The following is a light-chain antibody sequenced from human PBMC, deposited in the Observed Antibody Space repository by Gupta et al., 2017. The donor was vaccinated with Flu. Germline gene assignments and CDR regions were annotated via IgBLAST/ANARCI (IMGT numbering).Light chain of an antibody. CDR2: VAS. V-gene: IGKV3-15*01. J-gene: IGKJ4*01. Sequence: ETVMTQSPATLSVSPGERASLSCRASKIVSTNLAWLQQKPGQAPRLLIYVASSRATDVPARFSGSGSGTDFVFTISGLQSEDSAMYYCLQYSTWPRSFGGGTKVEI. CDR3: LQYSTWPRS. CDR1: KIVSTN.